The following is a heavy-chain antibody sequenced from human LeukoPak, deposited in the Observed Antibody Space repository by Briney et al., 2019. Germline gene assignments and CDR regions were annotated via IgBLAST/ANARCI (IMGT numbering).Heavy chain of an antibody. J-gene: IGHJ4*02. V-gene: IGHV3-74*01. CDR2: INSDGSST. CDR1: GFTFSSYW. D-gene: IGHD6-19*01. Sequence: QPGGSLRLSCAASGFTFSSYWMHWDRQAPGKGLVWVSRINSDGSSTSYADSVKGRFTISRDNAKNTLYLQMNSLRAEDTAVYYCARSGGSGWYGDSDYWGQGTLVTVSS. CDR3: ARSGGSGWYGDSDY.